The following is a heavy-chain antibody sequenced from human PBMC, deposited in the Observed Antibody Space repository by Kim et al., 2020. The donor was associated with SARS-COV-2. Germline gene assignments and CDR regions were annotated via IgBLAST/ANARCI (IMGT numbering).Heavy chain of an antibody. J-gene: IGHJ5*02. CDR3: ARHLLTHSTRHYYGSGSYYISWFDP. D-gene: IGHD3-10*01. CDR1: GGSISSSSYY. CDR2: IYYSGST. V-gene: IGHV4-39*01. Sequence: SETLSLTCTVSGGSISSSSYYWGWIRQPPGKGLEWIGSIYYSGSTYYNPSLKSRVTISVDTSKNQFSLKLSSVTAADTAVYYCARHLLTHSTRHYYGSGSYYISWFDPWGQGTLVTVSS.